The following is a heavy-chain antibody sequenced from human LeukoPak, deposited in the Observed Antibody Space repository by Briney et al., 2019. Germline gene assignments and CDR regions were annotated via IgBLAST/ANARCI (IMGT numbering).Heavy chain of an antibody. CDR2: IYYSGST. Sequence: SETLSLTCTVSGGSISSSGYYWGWIRQPPGKGLEWIASIYYSGSTHYNPSLKSQVTISVDTSKNQLSLKLSSLTAADTAVYYCARHEYSGSYYGLSWFDPWGQGTLVTVSS. D-gene: IGHD1-26*01. CDR3: ARHEYSGSYYGLSWFDP. V-gene: IGHV4-39*01. J-gene: IGHJ5*02. CDR1: GGSISSSGYY.